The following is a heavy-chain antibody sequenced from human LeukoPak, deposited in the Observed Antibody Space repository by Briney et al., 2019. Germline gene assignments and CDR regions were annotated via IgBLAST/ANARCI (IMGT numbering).Heavy chain of an antibody. CDR3: AGVTQQLVPYFDY. CDR2: IYYSGST. V-gene: IGHV4-59*01. CDR1: GGSISSYY. D-gene: IGHD6-13*01. J-gene: IGHJ4*02. Sequence: PSETLSLTCTVSGGSISSYYWSWIRQPPGKGLEWIGYIYYSGSTNYNPSLKSRVTISVDTSKNQFSLKLSSVTAADTAVYYCAGVTQQLVPYFDYWGQGTLVTVSS.